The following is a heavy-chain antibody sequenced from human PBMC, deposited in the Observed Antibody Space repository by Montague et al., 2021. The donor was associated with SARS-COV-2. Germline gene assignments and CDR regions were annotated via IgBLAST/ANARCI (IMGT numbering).Heavy chain of an antibody. V-gene: IGHV4-4*02. CDR2: ISYGGIA. CDR3: AGKVLTVPADY. CDR1: GVSITSTNW. J-gene: IGHJ4*02. Sequence: SETLSLTCAVSGVSITSTNWWSLVRQPPGKGLEWIGEISYGGIATXNPSLKSRATISMDRSRNHFSLKLSSVTAADTAIYYCAGKVLTVPADYWGQGTLVTVS. D-gene: IGHD4-11*01.